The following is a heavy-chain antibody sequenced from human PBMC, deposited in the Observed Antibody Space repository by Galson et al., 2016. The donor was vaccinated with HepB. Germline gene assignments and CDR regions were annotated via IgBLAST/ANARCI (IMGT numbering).Heavy chain of an antibody. CDR2: IHPNGGTT. Sequence: SVKVSCKASGYTFTSYYLHWVRQAPGQGLEWMGMIHPNGGTTSYAQKFQGRVTITRDTSTTTVHMELSSLRSDDTAVYYCARESGDPRFFWGQGILVTVSS. CDR1: GYTFTSYY. CDR3: ARESGDPRFF. D-gene: IGHD2-21*02. V-gene: IGHV1-46*01. J-gene: IGHJ4*02.